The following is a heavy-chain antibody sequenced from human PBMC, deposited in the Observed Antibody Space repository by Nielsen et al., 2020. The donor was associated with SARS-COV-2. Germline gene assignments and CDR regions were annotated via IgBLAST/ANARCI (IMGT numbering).Heavy chain of an antibody. Sequence: LRLSCTVSGGSISSGDYYWSWIRQPPGKGLEWIGYIYYSGSTYYNPSLKSRVTISVDTSKNQFSLKLSSVTAADTAVYYCARVQFTGTMVRGVMFDYWGQGTLVTVSS. CDR3: ARVQFTGTMVRGVMFDY. D-gene: IGHD3-10*01. V-gene: IGHV4-30-4*01. J-gene: IGHJ4*02. CDR1: GGSISSGDYY. CDR2: IYYSGST.